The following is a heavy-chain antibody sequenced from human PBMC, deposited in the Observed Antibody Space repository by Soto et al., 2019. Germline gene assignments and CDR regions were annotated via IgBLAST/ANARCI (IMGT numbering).Heavy chain of an antibody. Sequence: KTSETLSLTCTVSGGSISSSSYYWGWIRQPPGKGLEWIGSIYYSGSTYYNPSLKSRVTISVDTSKNQFSLKLSSVTAADTAVYYCARHGAWLQLNFDYWGQGTLVTVSS. D-gene: IGHD5-12*01. CDR2: IYYSGST. J-gene: IGHJ4*02. V-gene: IGHV4-39*01. CDR3: ARHGAWLQLNFDY. CDR1: GGSISSSSYY.